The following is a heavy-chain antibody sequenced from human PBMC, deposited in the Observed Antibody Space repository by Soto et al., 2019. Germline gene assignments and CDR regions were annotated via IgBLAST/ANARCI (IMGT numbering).Heavy chain of an antibody. D-gene: IGHD5-18*01. CDR1: GGSISSSSYY. J-gene: IGHJ4*02. V-gene: IGHV4-39*01. CDR3: ARRIQLWDDYFDY. CDR2: IYYSGST. Sequence: QLQLQESGPGLVKPSETLSLTCTVSGGSISSSSYYWGWIRQPPGKGLEWIGSIYYSGSTYYNPSLKSRVTISVDTSKHQFSLQLSSVTAADTAVYYCARRIQLWDDYFDYWGQGTLVTVSS.